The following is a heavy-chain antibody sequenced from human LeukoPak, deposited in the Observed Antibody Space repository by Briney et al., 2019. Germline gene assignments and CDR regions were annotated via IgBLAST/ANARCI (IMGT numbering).Heavy chain of an antibody. Sequence: GRSLRLSCAASGFTFSSYAMHWVRQAPGKGLEWVAVISYDGSNKYYADSVKGRFTISRDNSKNTLYLQMNSLRAEDTAVYYCAKDASGGSIGEWGQGTLVTVSS. CDR3: AKDASGGSIGE. J-gene: IGHJ4*02. D-gene: IGHD3-10*01. CDR2: ISYDGSNK. V-gene: IGHV3-30-3*01. CDR1: GFTFSSYA.